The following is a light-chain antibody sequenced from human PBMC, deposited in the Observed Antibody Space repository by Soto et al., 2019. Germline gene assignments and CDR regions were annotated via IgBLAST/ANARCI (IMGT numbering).Light chain of an antibody. J-gene: IGKJ5*01. CDR2: DAS. V-gene: IGKV3-11*01. Sequence: EIVLTQSPATLSSSPGETATLSCRASQYVTTHLAWFQQRPGQTPRLLIYDASTRAPGIPARFSGRGSGADFTLTISSLEPEDFAVYYCQQRSDSITFGQGTRLEIK. CDR3: QQRSDSIT. CDR1: QYVTTH.